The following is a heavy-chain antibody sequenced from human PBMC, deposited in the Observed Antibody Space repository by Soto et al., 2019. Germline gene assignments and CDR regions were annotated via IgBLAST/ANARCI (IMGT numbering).Heavy chain of an antibody. CDR2: ISYDGSNK. V-gene: IGHV3-30*03. J-gene: IGHJ6*02. Sequence: QVQLVESGGGVVQPGRSLRLSCAASGFTFSSYGMHWVRQAPGKGLEWVAVISYDGSNKYYADSVKGRFTISRDNSKNTRYLQMNSLRAEDTAVYYCAYPLLHYYYGMDVWGQGTTVTVSS. CDR1: GFTFSSYG. CDR3: AYPLLHYYYGMDV. D-gene: IGHD2-2*01.